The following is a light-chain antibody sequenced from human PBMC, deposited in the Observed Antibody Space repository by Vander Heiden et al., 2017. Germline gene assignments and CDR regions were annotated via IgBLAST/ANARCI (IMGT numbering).Light chain of an antibody. Sequence: SVLTQPPSASLTPRPRVPISCAGSSSNSGSNYVDWYQQLPGTAPKLLIYRNNQRPSGVPDRFSGSKSGTSASLAISGLRSEDEADYYCAAWDDSLSGPVFGGGTKLTVL. CDR2: RNN. V-gene: IGLV1-47*01. J-gene: IGLJ3*02. CDR1: SSNSGSNY. CDR3: AAWDDSLSGPV.